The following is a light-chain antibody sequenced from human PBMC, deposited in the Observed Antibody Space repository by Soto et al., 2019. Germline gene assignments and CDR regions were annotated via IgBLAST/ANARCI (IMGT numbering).Light chain of an antibody. Sequence: EIVLTQSPGTLSLSPGERATLSCRASQSVSSNFLAWYQEKLGQATRLLIYGASKRATGIPDRFSGSGSGTDVTLTISRLAPEDFVGYYCQQYGSSFPTFGQGTQVE. CDR2: GAS. V-gene: IGKV3-20*01. CDR3: QQYGSSFPT. CDR1: QSVSSNF. J-gene: IGKJ1*01.